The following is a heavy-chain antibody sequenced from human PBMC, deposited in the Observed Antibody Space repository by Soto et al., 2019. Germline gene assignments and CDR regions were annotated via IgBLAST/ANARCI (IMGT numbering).Heavy chain of an antibody. J-gene: IGHJ4*02. D-gene: IGHD2-15*01. CDR2: ISYDGSNK. CDR1: GFTFSSYA. V-gene: IGHV3-30-3*01. Sequence: QVQLVESGGGVVQPGRSLRLSCAASGFTFSSYAMHWVRQAPGKGLEWVAVISYDGSNKYYADSVKGRFTISRDNSKNTLYLQMNSLRAAATAVYYCARVPSSSGRAHFDYWGQGTLVTVSS. CDR3: ARVPSSSGRAHFDY.